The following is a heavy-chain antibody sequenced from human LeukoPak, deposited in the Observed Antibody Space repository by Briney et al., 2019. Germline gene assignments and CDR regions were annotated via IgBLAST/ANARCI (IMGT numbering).Heavy chain of an antibody. Sequence: TASETLSLTCNVSGDSLGRYYWSWIRQPPGKTLEWLGHVYFSGVTTYNPSLKSRVTISVDTSKNQFSLKLNSVTAADTAVYYCARESGVSGSTVDFDYWGQGTLVTVSS. D-gene: IGHD1-7*01. CDR1: GDSLGRYY. J-gene: IGHJ4*02. CDR2: VYFSGVT. CDR3: ARESGVSGSTVDFDY. V-gene: IGHV4-59*01.